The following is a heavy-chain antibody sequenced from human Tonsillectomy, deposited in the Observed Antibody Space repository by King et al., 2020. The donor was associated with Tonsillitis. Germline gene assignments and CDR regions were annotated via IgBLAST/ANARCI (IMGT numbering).Heavy chain of an antibody. CDR1: GFTFLTYG. CDR2: ISYDGTNK. V-gene: IGHV3-30*18. Sequence: VQLVESGGGVVQPGRSLRLSCAASGFTFLTYGMHWVRQAPGKGLEWVAVISYDGTNKYYGDSVKGRFTISRDNSKNTLSLQMNSLRGEDTAVYYCAKGSPTGYSSSWEPFYFDSWVQGTLVAVSA. D-gene: IGHD6-13*01. CDR3: AKGSPTGYSSSWEPFYFDS. J-gene: IGHJ4*02.